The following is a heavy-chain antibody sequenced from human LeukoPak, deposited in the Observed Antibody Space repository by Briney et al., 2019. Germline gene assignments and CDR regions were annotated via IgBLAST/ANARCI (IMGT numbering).Heavy chain of an antibody. CDR1: GFTFSSYS. CDR3: ARAVAADPGGY. D-gene: IGHD6-19*01. Sequence: GGSLRLSCAASGFTFSSYSMNWVRQAPGKGLEWVSYISSSGSTIYYADSVKGRFTISRDNAKNSLYLQMNSLRAEDTAVYYCARAVAADPGGYWGQGTLVTVSS. V-gene: IGHV3-48*04. CDR2: ISSSGSTI. J-gene: IGHJ4*02.